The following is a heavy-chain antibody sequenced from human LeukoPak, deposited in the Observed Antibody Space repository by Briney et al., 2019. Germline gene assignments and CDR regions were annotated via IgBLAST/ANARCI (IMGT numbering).Heavy chain of an antibody. V-gene: IGHV4-59*01. J-gene: IGHJ5*02. CDR1: GDSMSSYY. CDR2: IYSSGST. Sequence: PSETLSLTCTVSGDSMSSYYWSWIRQPPGKRLEWIGYIYSSGSTNYNPSLKSRVTISVDTSKNQFSLKLSSVTAADTAVYYCARKYGGNSGGWFDPWGQGTLVTVSS. D-gene: IGHD4-23*01. CDR3: ARKYGGNSGGWFDP.